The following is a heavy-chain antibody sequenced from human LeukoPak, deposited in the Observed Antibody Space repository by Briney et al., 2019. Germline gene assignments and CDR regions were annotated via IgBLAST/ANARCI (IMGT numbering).Heavy chain of an antibody. CDR2: IHSSGKT. CDR1: NGSFTEYY. CDR3: TRSFPGIVGAADF. D-gene: IGHD6-13*01. J-gene: IGHJ4*02. Sequence: SETLSLTCAVYNGSFTEYYWSWIRQPPGKGLEWIAYIHSSGKTNYNPSLKSRVTISVDTSKNQFSLKVTSMTAADTGVYYCTRSFPGIVGAADFWGQGTLVTVSS. V-gene: IGHV4-59*01.